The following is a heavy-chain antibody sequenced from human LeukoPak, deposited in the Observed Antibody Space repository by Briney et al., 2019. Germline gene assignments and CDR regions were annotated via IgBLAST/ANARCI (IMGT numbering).Heavy chain of an antibody. CDR2: ISSSGSTI. CDR3: AREGHYYDSSGYYDLEAFDI. CDR1: GFTFSSYE. J-gene: IGHJ3*02. D-gene: IGHD3-22*01. V-gene: IGHV3-48*03. Sequence: GGSLRLSCAASGFTFSSYEMNWVRQAPGKGLEWVSYISSSGSTIYYADSVKGRFTISRDNARNSLYLQMNSLRAEDTAVYYCAREGHYYDSSGYYDLEAFDIWGQGTMVTVSS.